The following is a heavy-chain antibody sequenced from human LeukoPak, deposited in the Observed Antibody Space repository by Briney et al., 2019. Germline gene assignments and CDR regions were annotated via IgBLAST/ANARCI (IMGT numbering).Heavy chain of an antibody. V-gene: IGHV3-30-3*01. CDR3: AREEWELLPEAYYYYGMDV. D-gene: IGHD1-26*01. Sequence: PGGSLRLSCAASGFTFSSYVMHWVRQAPGKGLEWVAAISYDGSNKYYADSVKGRSTISRDSSKNTLYLQMNSLRAEDTAMYYCAREEWELLPEAYYYYGMDVWGQGTTVTVSS. CDR2: ISYDGSNK. J-gene: IGHJ6*02. CDR1: GFTFSSYV.